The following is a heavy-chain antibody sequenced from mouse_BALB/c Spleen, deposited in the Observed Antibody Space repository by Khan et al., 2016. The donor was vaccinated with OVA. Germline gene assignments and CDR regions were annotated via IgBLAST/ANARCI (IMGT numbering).Heavy chain of an antibody. CDR2: INTYTGEP. V-gene: IGHV9-3-1*01. D-gene: IGHD2-1*01. Sequence: QVQLKESGPELKKPGETVKISCKASGYTLTNYGMNWVKQAPGKGVKWMGWINTYTGEPTYAEDFKGRIAFSLETSASTAYLQINNLKNEDTATYFCARSNGNYWFAYWGQWTLVTVSA. J-gene: IGHJ3*01. CDR1: GYTLTNYG. CDR3: ARSNGNYWFAY.